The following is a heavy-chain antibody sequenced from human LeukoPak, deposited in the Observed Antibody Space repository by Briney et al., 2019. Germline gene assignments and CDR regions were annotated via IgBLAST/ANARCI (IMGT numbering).Heavy chain of an antibody. CDR3: AKNYIAAFDY. CDR2: ISGSGGST. V-gene: IGHV3-23*01. D-gene: IGHD6-13*01. Sequence: GGSLRLSCAASRFTFSTYAMSWVRQAPGKGLEWVSTISGSGGSTYYADSVKGRFTISRDNSKNTLYLQMNSLRAEDTAVYYCAKNYIAAFDYWGQGTLVTVSS. CDR1: RFTFSTYA. J-gene: IGHJ4*02.